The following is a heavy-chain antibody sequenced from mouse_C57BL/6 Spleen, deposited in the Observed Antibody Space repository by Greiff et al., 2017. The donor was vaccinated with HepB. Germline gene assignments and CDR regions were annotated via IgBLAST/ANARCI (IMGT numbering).Heavy chain of an antibody. CDR3: ARSGYLQGGFAY. D-gene: IGHD3-1*01. CDR2: IYPSDSET. CDR1: GYTFTSYW. V-gene: IGHV1-61*01. Sequence: QVQLKQPGAELVRPGSSVKLSCKASGYTFTSYWMDWVKQRPGQGLEWIGNIYPSDSETHYNQKFKDKATLTVDKSSSTAYMQLSSLTSEDSAVYYCARSGYLQGGFAYWGQGTLVTVSA. J-gene: IGHJ3*01.